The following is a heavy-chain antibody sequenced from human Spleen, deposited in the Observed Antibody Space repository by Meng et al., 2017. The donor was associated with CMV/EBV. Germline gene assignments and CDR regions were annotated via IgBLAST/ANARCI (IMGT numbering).Heavy chain of an antibody. Sequence: GESLKISCAASGFMFSSYSMNWVRQAPGKGLEWLSYISASGTPIYYADSVKGRFTTSRDNAKNSVYLEMHSLRAEDTAVYYCASLRFLEWLSAALDIWGQGTMVTVSS. D-gene: IGHD3-3*01. J-gene: IGHJ3*02. CDR2: ISASGTPI. V-gene: IGHV3-48*04. CDR3: ASLRFLEWLSAALDI. CDR1: GFMFSSYS.